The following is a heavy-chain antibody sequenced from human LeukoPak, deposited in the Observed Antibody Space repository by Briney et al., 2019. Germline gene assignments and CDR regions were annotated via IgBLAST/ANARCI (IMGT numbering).Heavy chain of an antibody. D-gene: IGHD2-15*01. CDR1: GLTFSTYA. J-gene: IGHJ5*02. CDR2: ISGSGRST. CDR3: AKDGVEVVAATSYPNWFDP. V-gene: IGHV3-23*01. Sequence: GGSLRLSCAAPGLTFSTYAMSWVRQGPGKGLEWVSAISGSGRSTYYADSVKGRFTISRDNSENTLHLQMNSLRAEDTAVYYCAKDGVEVVAATSYPNWFDPWGQGTLVTVSS.